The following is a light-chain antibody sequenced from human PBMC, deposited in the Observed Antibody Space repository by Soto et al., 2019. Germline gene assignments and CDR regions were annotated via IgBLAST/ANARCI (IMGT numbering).Light chain of an antibody. J-gene: IGLJ1*01. Sequence: QSVLTQPPSASGTPGQRVTISCSGSSSNIGSKYVNWYQQLPGTAPKLLIYTNNQRPSGVPDRLSGSKSGTSASLAISGLQSGDEADYYCATWDDSLNGYVFGTGTKLTVL. CDR3: ATWDDSLNGYV. CDR1: SSNIGSKY. V-gene: IGLV1-44*01. CDR2: TNN.